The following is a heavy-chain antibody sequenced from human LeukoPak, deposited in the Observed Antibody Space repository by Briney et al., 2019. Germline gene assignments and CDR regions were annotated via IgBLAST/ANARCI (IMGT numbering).Heavy chain of an antibody. CDR2: ISWDGGST. Sequence: LSGGSLRLSCAASGFTFDDYTMHWVRQAPGKGLEWVSLISWDGGSTYYADSVKGRFTISRDNSKNSLYLQMNSLRTEDTALYYCAKDEGWLQQKSYFDYWGQGTLVTVSS. CDR3: AKDEGWLQQKSYFDY. V-gene: IGHV3-43*01. J-gene: IGHJ4*02. CDR1: GFTFDDYT. D-gene: IGHD5-24*01.